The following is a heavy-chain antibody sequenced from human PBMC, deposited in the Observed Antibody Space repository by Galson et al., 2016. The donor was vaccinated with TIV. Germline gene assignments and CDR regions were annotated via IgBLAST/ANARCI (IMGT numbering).Heavy chain of an antibody. J-gene: IGHJ5*01. D-gene: IGHD3-10*01. CDR3: ARAGRGVYRFPFDS. CDR1: GFSFINYA. CDR2: ISGIADTT. Sequence: SLRLSCAASGFSFINYAMTWVRQAPGKGPEWVSTISGIADTTLYADSVRGRFTISRDNSKNTVHLRMNNLRGDDTAIYYCARAGRGVYRFPFDSWGQGTLVIVSS. V-gene: IGHV3-23*01.